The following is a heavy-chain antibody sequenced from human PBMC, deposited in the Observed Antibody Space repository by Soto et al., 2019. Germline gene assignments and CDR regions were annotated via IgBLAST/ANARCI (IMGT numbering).Heavy chain of an antibody. CDR1: GYTFIRYG. J-gene: IGHJ6*02. CDR3: ARWDYCYGMDV. CDR2: ISPYNDQT. V-gene: IGHV1-18*01. Sequence: ASVKVSCKASGYTFIRYGITWVRQAPGQRLEWMGWISPYNDQTIYAQKLQGRVTMTADTSTRTVYMQLSSLGSEVPAVYYCARWDYCYGMDVWGQRTTVTVSS.